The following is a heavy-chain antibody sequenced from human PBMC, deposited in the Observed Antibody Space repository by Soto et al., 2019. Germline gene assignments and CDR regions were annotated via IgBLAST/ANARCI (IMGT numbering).Heavy chain of an antibody. D-gene: IGHD2-2*01. CDR3: ERHYSITLGAFDI. CDR2: IIPILGIA. Sequence: AVKVSCKASGGTFSSYTISWVRQAPGQGLEWMGRIIPILGIANYAQKFQGRVTITADKSTSTAYMELSSLRSEDTAVYYCERHYSITLGAFDIWGQVKMVTVSS. CDR1: GGTFSSYT. J-gene: IGHJ3*02. V-gene: IGHV1-69*02.